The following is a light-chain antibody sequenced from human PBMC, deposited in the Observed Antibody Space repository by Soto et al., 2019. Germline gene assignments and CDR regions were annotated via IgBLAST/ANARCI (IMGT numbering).Light chain of an antibody. V-gene: IGKV1-5*03. Sequence: DIQMTQSPSTLSGSVGDRVTITCRASQTISSWLAWYQQKPGKAPKLRIYKASTLNSGVPSRFSGSGSGTEFSLTISSLQPDDFATYYFQRYNSYSEAFGQGTKVELK. CDR1: QTISSW. CDR3: QRYNSYSEA. J-gene: IGKJ1*01. CDR2: KAS.